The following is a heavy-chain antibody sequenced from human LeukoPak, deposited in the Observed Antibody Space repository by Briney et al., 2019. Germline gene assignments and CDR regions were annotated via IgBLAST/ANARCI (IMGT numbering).Heavy chain of an antibody. J-gene: IGHJ4*02. CDR3: ARVDYYDSSGLYY. V-gene: IGHV4-39*07. D-gene: IGHD3-22*01. CDR1: GGSISSSSYY. CDR2: IYYSGST. Sequence: PSETLSLTCTVSGGSISSSSYYWGWIRQPPGKGLEWIGSIYYSGSTYYSPSLKSRVTISVDTSKNQFSLKLSSVTAADTAVYYCARVDYYDSSGLYYWGQGTLVTVSS.